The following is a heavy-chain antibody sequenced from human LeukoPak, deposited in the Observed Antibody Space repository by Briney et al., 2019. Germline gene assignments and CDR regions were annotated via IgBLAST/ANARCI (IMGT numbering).Heavy chain of an antibody. CDR2: ITSSSTYM. D-gene: IGHD3-22*01. V-gene: IGHV3-21*01. CDR1: GFTFNSYN. J-gene: IGHJ4*02. Sequence: PGGSLRLSCAASGFTFNSYNMNWVRQAPGKGLEWVSSITSSSTYMYYADSVKGRFTISRDNARNSLYLQMNSLRAEDTAVYYCTRVRYYDSSGYYYGYYFDYWGQGTLVTVSS. CDR3: TRVRYYDSSGYYYGYYFDY.